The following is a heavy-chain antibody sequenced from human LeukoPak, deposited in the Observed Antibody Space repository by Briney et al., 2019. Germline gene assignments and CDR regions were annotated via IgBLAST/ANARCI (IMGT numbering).Heavy chain of an antibody. V-gene: IGHV4-39*07. CDR2: IYHSGST. Sequence: SETLSLTCTVSGGSISSSSYYWGWIRQPPGKGLEWIGSIYHSGSTNYNPSLKSRVTISVDTSKNQFSLKLSSVTAADTAVYYCARDGHDYGDYDYGGQEPWSPSPQ. CDR1: GGSISSSSYY. D-gene: IGHD4-17*01. CDR3: ARDGHDYGDYDY. J-gene: IGHJ4*01.